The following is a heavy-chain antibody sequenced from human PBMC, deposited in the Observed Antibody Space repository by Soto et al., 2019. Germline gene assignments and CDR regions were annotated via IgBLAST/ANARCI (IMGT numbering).Heavy chain of an antibody. J-gene: IGHJ5*02. V-gene: IGHV1-8*01. D-gene: IGHD6-13*01. CDR1: GYTFTSDD. Sequence: QVQLVQSGAEVKKPGASVKVSCKASGYTFTSDDINWVRQATGQGLEWMGWMNPYSGDTGYAQKFQGRVTMTRDTYISTAYMELSSLSAEDTAVYYCARGVAAAGTDWLDPWGQGPLVTVSS. CDR2: MNPYSGDT. CDR3: ARGVAAAGTDWLDP.